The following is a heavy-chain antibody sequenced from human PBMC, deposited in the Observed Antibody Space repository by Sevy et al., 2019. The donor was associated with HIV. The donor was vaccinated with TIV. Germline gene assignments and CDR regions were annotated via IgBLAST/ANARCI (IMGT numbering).Heavy chain of an antibody. J-gene: IGHJ6*02. CDR1: GGSISSSSYY. CDR3: PRLGPNGRGYYYYGMDV. V-gene: IGHV4-39*01. CDR2: IYYSGST. D-gene: IGHD1-1*01. Sequence: SETLSLTCTVSGGSISSSSYYWGWIRQPPGKGLEWIGSIYYSGSTYYNPSLKSRVTISVDTSKNQFSLKLSSVTAADTAVYYWPRLGPNGRGYYYYGMDVWGQGTTVTVSS.